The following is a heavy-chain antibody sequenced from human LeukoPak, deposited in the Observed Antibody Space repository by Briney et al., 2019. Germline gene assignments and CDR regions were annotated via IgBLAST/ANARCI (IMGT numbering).Heavy chain of an antibody. CDR3: AKEHYYDSSGYRSGPSYYYYGMDV. CDR1: GFTLSTYR. Sequence: GGSLRLSCVASGFTLSTYRMNWVRQAPGKGLEWVSSITSSGSYMYYVDSVRGRFTISRDNAKNSLYLQMNSLRAEDTAVYYCAKEHYYDSSGYRSGPSYYYYGMDVWGQGTTVTVSS. J-gene: IGHJ6*02. CDR2: ITSSGSYM. V-gene: IGHV3-21*01. D-gene: IGHD3-22*01.